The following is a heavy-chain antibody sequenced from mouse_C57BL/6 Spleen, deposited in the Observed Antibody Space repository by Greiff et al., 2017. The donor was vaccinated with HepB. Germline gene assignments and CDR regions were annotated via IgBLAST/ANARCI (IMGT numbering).Heavy chain of an antibody. CDR3: ASGDGYPDY. CDR1: GFTFSDYG. Sequence: VQLVESGGGLVKPGGSLKLSCAASGFTFSDYGMHWVRQAPEKGLEWVAYISSGSSTISYADTVKGRFTISRDNAKNTLFLQMTSLGSEDTAMYYCASGDGYPDYWGQGTTLTVSS. CDR2: ISSGSSTI. D-gene: IGHD2-3*01. V-gene: IGHV5-17*01. J-gene: IGHJ2*01.